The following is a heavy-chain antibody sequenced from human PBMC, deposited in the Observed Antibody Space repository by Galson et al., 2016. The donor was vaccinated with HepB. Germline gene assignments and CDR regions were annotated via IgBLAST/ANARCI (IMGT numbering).Heavy chain of an antibody. V-gene: IGHV3-21*01. CDR1: GISFSTFS. D-gene: IGHD2-2*01. CDR2: ISSNGDFI. J-gene: IGHJ2*01. CDR3: ARDNSHCGRTSCIPTYRYFDL. Sequence: SLRLSCAASGISFSTFSMNWVRQAPGQGLEWLSSISSNGDFINYADSVKGRFTISRVNADNSLFLHMSSLRAEDTAIYYCARDNSHCGRTSCIPTYRYFDLWGRGTLVTVSS.